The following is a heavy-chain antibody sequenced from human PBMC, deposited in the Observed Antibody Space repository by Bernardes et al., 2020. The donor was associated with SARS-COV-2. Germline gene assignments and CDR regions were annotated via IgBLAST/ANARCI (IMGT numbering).Heavy chain of an antibody. J-gene: IGHJ3*02. CDR1: GYTFTRYY. CDR2: INPSGGSA. CDR3: ARGRTWGWAFDI. V-gene: IGHV1-46*03. Sequence: ASVKVSCKASGYTFTRYYMHWVRQAPGQGLEWMGIINPSGGSASYAQNFQGRVTMTRDTSTTTVYMELSSLRSEDTAVYYCARGRTWGWAFDIWGQGTMVSVSS. D-gene: IGHD3-16*01.